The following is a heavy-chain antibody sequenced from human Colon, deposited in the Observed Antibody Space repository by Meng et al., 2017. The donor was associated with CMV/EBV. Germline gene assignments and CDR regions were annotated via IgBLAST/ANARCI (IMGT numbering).Heavy chain of an antibody. J-gene: IGHJ4*02. Sequence: GGSLRLSCAASGFSVSLNHMNWVRQAPGKGLEWVSVIYTDGTTYSADSVKGRFTASRDNAKNTLYLEMNRLKADDTAVYYGARDNALHLWSFSDYWGQGTLVTVSS. CDR1: GFSVSLNH. CDR3: ARDNALHLWSFSDY. V-gene: IGHV3-53*01. CDR2: IYTDGTT. D-gene: IGHD5-18*01.